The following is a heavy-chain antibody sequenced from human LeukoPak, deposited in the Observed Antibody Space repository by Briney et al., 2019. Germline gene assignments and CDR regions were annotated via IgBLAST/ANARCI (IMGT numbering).Heavy chain of an antibody. D-gene: IGHD4-17*01. Sequence: SETLSLTCAVYGGSFSGYYWSWIRQPPGKGLEWIGEINHSGSTNYNPSLKSRVTISVDTSKNQFSLKLSSVTAADTAEYYCARVGGDYGDSYDAFDIWGQGTMVTVSS. J-gene: IGHJ3*02. CDR1: GGSFSGYY. CDR3: ARVGGDYGDSYDAFDI. CDR2: INHSGST. V-gene: IGHV4-34*01.